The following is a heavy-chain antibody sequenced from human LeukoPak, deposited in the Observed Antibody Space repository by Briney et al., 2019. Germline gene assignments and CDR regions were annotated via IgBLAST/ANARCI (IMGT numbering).Heavy chain of an antibody. J-gene: IGHJ6*03. CDR1: GYTFTCHC. CDR2: INPNSGGT. CDR3: ASATSTVGWAYYYYYYMDV. D-gene: IGHD4-11*01. V-gene: IGHV1-2*06. Sequence: SVKVSCKVPGYTFTCHCMHWVRHAPGQRLEWMGPINPNSGGTNYAQKCQGSVTMTRDTSISTAYMELSRLRSDDTAVYYCASATSTVGWAYYYYYYMDVWGKGTTVTVSS.